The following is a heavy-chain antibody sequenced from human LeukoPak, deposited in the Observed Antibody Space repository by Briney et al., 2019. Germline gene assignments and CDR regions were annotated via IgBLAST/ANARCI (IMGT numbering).Heavy chain of an antibody. CDR3: ARGNQKETYGRLKDIVVVRSGFDY. CDR1: GGSISSGGYY. Sequence: SQTLSLTCTVSGGSISSGGYYWSWIRQHPGKGLEWIGYIYYSGSTYYNPSLKSRVTISVDTSKNQFSLKLSSVTAADTAVYYCARGNQKETYGRLKDIVVVRSGFDYWGQGTLVTVSS. V-gene: IGHV4-31*03. CDR2: IYYSGST. J-gene: IGHJ4*02. D-gene: IGHD2-2*01.